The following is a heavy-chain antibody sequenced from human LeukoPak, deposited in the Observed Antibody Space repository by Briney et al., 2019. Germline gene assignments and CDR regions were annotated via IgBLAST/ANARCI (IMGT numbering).Heavy chain of an antibody. CDR1: GFTFSSYA. D-gene: IGHD5-12*01. V-gene: IGHV3-23*01. CDR3: AKGGYSGYDPFDY. CDR2: ISGSGTST. J-gene: IGHJ4*02. Sequence: GGPLRLSCAASGFTFSSYAMSWVRQAPGKGLEWVSVISGSGTSTYYADSVKGRFSISRDNSKNTLYLQMNSLRAEDTAVYYCAKGGYSGYDPFDYWGQGTLVTVSP.